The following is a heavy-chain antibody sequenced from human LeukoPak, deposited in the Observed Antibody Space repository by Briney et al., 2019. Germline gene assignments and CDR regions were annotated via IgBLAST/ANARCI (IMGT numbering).Heavy chain of an antibody. CDR2: INHSGST. V-gene: IGHV4-34*01. CDR1: GGSFSGYY. CDR3: ARGVLRFLEWSHPGGDYYYGMDV. J-gene: IGHJ6*02. Sequence: SETLSLTCAVYGGSFSGYYWSWIRQPPGKGLEWIGGINHSGSTNYNPSLKSRVTISVDTSKNQFSLKLSSVTAADTAVYYCARGVLRFLEWSHPGGDYYYGMDVWGQGTTVTVSS. D-gene: IGHD3-3*01.